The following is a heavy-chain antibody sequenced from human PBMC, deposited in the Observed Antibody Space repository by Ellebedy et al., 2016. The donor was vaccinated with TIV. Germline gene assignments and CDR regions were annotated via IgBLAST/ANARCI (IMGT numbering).Heavy chain of an antibody. D-gene: IGHD6-13*01. J-gene: IGHJ4*02. V-gene: IGHV3-48*02. CDR2: ISSSSSSI. CDR1: GFTFSSYT. CDR3: ARDRGTSWVEFAY. Sequence: GESLKISCAASGFTFSSYTMNWVRQAPGKGLEWLSQISSSSSSIYYADSVKGRFTISRDNAKNSVYLQMNSLRDEDTAVYYCARDRGTSWVEFAYWGQGTLVTVSS.